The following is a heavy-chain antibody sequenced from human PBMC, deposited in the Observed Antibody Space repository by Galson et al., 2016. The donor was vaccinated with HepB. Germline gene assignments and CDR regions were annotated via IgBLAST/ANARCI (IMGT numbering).Heavy chain of an antibody. CDR3: ARDAAYCGPTTCHSGWFDP. J-gene: IGHJ5*02. V-gene: IGHV3-53*01. CDR2: IYSGGKT. CDR1: GFIVSDNY. Sequence: SLRLSCAGSGFIVSDNYMSWVRQAPGKGLEWVSVIYSGGKTYFADSVKGRFTISRDNSKNTLYLHMNSLRAEDTAVYYCARDAAYCGPTTCHSGWFDPWGHGTLVTVSS. D-gene: IGHD2-21*01.